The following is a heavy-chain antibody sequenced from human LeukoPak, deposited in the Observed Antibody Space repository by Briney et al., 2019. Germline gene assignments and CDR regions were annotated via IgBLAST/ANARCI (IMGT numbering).Heavy chain of an antibody. V-gene: IGHV1-24*01. J-gene: IGHJ4*02. CDR1: VYTLTELF. D-gene: IGHD3-3*01. Sequence: ASVRVSSKLSVYTLTELFMHWVRQARGKGGEWMGGFDPEDGETIYIQKFQGRGTISEDTSTDTAYMELSSLKSEDTAVYYCATLLRFLEWGGGYWGQGTLVTVSS. CDR3: ATLLRFLEWGGGY. CDR2: FDPEDGET.